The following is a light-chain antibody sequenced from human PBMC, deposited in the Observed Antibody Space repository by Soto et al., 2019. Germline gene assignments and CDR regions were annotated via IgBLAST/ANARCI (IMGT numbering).Light chain of an antibody. CDR1: QSISSY. Sequence: DIHVTQSPSSLSASVGDRVTITCRASQSISSYLNWYQQKPGKAPKLLIYAASSLQSGVPSRFSGSGSGTDFTLTISSLQPEDFATYYCEQSYSTPRTFGGGTKVDIK. J-gene: IGKJ4*01. CDR2: AAS. V-gene: IGKV1-39*01. CDR3: EQSYSTPRT.